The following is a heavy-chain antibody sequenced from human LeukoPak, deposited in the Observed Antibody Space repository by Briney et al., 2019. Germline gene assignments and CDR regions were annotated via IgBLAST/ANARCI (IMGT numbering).Heavy chain of an antibody. D-gene: IGHD6-13*01. CDR1: GFTLSSYP. CDR2: FVRGST. CDR3: TRAAPYGTSWYGNIDY. J-gene: IGHJ4*02. Sequence: GGSLRLSCAASGFTLSSYPMNWVRQAPGKGLEWVSTFVRGSTYYADTVQGRFTISRDSSKNTLYLQMNSLRADDTALYFCTRAAPYGTSWYGNIDYWGQGTLVAVSS. V-gene: IGHV3-23*01.